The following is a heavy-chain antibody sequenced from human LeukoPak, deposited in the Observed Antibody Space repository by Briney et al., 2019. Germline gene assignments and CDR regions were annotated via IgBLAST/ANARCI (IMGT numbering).Heavy chain of an antibody. Sequence: GGSLRLSCAASGFTVITNDMTWVRQAPGKGLEWVSVLYSDGNTKYADSVQGRFAISRDNSKNTLHLEMNSLSPDDTAVYYCARGVEPLAANTLAYWGQGTLVTVSS. V-gene: IGHV3-53*01. CDR2: LYSDGNT. D-gene: IGHD1-14*01. CDR3: ARGVEPLAANTLAY. CDR1: GFTVITND. J-gene: IGHJ4*02.